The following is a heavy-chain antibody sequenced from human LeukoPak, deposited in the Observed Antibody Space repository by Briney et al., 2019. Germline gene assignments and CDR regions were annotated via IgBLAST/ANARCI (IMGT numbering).Heavy chain of an antibody. CDR2: INHSGST. D-gene: IGHD3-9*01. V-gene: IGHV4-34*01. CDR3: ARDSHYDILTGYSYSFHWFDP. J-gene: IGHJ5*02. Sequence: PSETLSLTCAVYGGSFSGYYWSWIRQPPGKGLEWIGEINHSGSTNYNPSLKSRVTISVDTSKNQFSLKLSSVTAADTAVYYCARDSHYDILTGYSYSFHWFDPWGQGTLVTVSS. CDR1: GGSFSGYY.